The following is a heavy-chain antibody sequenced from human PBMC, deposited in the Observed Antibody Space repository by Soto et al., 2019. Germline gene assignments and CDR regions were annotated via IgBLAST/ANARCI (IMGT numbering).Heavy chain of an antibody. V-gene: IGHV3-23*01. CDR1: GFTFSSYA. CDR2: ISASGGRT. Sequence: LRLSCAASGFTFSSYAMGWVRQAPGKGLEWVSGISASGGRTYYADSVKGRFTISRDNSKNTMYLQINSLRVEDTAVYKCAKDWDLLRAFDLWGQGTMVTVSS. D-gene: IGHD1-26*01. J-gene: IGHJ3*01. CDR3: AKDWDLLRAFDL.